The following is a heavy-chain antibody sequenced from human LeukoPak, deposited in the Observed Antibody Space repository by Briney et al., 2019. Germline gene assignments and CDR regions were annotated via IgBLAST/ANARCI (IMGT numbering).Heavy chain of an antibody. CDR2: IYYSGST. V-gene: IGHV4-30-4*01. D-gene: IGHD5-12*01. CDR1: GGSISSGDYY. J-gene: IGHJ4*02. Sequence: SETLSLTCTVSGGSISSGDYYWSWIRQPPGKGLEWIGYIYYSGSTYYNPSLKSRVTISVDTSKNQFSLKLSSVTAADTAVYYCASNSGYDEYYFDYWGQGTLVTVSS. CDR3: ASNSGYDEYYFDY.